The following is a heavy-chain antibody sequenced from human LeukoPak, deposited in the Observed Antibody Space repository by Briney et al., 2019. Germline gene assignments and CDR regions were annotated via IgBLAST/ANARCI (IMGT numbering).Heavy chain of an antibody. J-gene: IGHJ4*02. D-gene: IGHD6-25*01. V-gene: IGHV3-7*01. CDR3: ARERHFDD. Sequence: GGSLRLSCAVSGFTFSSYWMSWVRQAPGKGLEWVANIKEDGSEKYYVDSVKGRFTISRDNAKNSLYLQMNSLRAEDTAVYYCARERHFDDWGQGTLVTVSS. CDR1: GFTFSSYW. CDR2: IKEDGSEK.